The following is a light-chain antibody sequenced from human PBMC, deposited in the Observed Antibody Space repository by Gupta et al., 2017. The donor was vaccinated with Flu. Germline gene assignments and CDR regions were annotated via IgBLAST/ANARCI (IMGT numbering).Light chain of an antibody. CDR2: AAS. J-gene: IGKJ1*01. V-gene: IGKV1-39*01. CDR3: QQRYSIPVT. Sequence: DIQMTQSPSSLSASVGDRVTITCRASQSISTYLSWYQQKPGKAPNLLIYAASTLRSGVPSGFSGSGSGTDFTLSISRLHPEDFATYYCQQRYSIPVTFGQGTKVEIK. CDR1: QSISTY.